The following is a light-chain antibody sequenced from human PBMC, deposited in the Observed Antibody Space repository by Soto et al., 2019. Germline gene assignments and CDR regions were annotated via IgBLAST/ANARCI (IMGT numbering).Light chain of an antibody. V-gene: IGKV1-16*01. CDR3: QQASSFPPT. J-gene: IGKJ5*01. CDR1: QGISKY. Sequence: DIQMTQSPSSLSASVGDRVTITCRASQGISKYVAWFQQKPGKAPKSLIYDASTLHAGVPSRFSGSGSGTDFTLTISSLQPEDFATYYCQQASSFPPTFGQGTRLDIK. CDR2: DAS.